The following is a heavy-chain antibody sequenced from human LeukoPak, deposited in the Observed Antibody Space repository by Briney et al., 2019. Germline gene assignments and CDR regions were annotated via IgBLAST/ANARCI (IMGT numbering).Heavy chain of an antibody. J-gene: IGHJ4*02. Sequence: PSETLSLTCTVSGGSISSYYWSWIRQPAGKGLEWIGRIYTSGSTNYNPSLKSRVTMSVDTSKNQFSLKLSSVTAADTAVYYCARVDYSSGWYYSDYWGQGTLVTVSS. CDR1: GGSISSYY. CDR2: IYTSGST. V-gene: IGHV4-4*07. CDR3: ARVDYSSGWYYSDY. D-gene: IGHD6-19*01.